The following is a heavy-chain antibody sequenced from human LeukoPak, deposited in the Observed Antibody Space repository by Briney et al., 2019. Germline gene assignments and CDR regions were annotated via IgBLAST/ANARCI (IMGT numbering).Heavy chain of an antibody. CDR3: ARAGGYGLIDY. CDR1: GASMSNYY. V-gene: IGHV4-39*07. CDR2: IYHSGTTYSGST. Sequence: PSETLSLTCNVSGASMSNYYWVWIRQPPGKGLEWIGSIYHSGTTYSGSTYYNPSLKSRVTISLDTSKNQFSLKVGSMTAADTAVYYCARAGGYGLIDYRGQGTMVTVSS. D-gene: IGHD5-18*01. J-gene: IGHJ4*02.